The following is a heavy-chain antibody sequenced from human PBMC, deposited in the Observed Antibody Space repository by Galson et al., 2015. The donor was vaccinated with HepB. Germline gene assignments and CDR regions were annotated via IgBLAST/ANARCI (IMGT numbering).Heavy chain of an antibody. V-gene: IGHV2-70*04. CDR3: ARMSWWDFDS. CDR1: GFSLSASGMR. D-gene: IGHD2-15*01. J-gene: IGHJ4*02. Sequence: PALVKPTQTLTLTCTFSGFSLSASGMRVSWIRQSPGKALEWLARIDRNDGKFYSTSLKTRLTISKDISKNQVFLTMTNMAPVDTATYYCARMSWWDFDSWGPGTLVTVSS. CDR2: IDRNDGK.